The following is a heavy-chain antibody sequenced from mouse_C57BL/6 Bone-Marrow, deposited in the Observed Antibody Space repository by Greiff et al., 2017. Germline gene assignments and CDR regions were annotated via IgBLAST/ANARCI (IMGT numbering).Heavy chain of an antibody. CDR3: ARNYGRAYWYFDV. Sequence: QVQLQQSGAELAKPGASVKLSCKDSGYTFTSYWLHWVKQRPGQGLEWIGYINPSSGYTKYNQKFKDKAPLTADKSASTAYMQLSSLTYEDSAVYYCARNYGRAYWYFDVWGTGTTVTVSS. D-gene: IGHD1-1*01. CDR2: INPSSGYT. J-gene: IGHJ1*03. V-gene: IGHV1-7*01. CDR1: GYTFTSYW.